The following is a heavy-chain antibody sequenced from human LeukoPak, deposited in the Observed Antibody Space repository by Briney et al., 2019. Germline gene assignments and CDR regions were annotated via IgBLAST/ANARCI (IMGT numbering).Heavy chain of an antibody. Sequence: GGSLRLSCAASGSTFSSYAMSWVRQAPGKGLEWVSAISGSGGSTYYADSVKGRFTISRDNSKNTLYLQMNSLRAEDTAVYYCAKDPLYYYDSSGYPEDWGQETLVTVSS. CDR1: GSTFSSYA. D-gene: IGHD3-22*01. CDR3: AKDPLYYYDSSGYPED. J-gene: IGHJ4*02. CDR2: ISGSGGST. V-gene: IGHV3-23*01.